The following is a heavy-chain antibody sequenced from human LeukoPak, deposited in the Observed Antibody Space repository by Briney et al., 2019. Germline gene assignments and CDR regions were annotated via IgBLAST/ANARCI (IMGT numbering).Heavy chain of an antibody. V-gene: IGHV3-13*01. CDR2: IGTAGDT. CDR3: ARDGNYYGSGSYYYYYYYMDV. CDR1: GFTFSRYD. D-gene: IGHD3-10*01. Sequence: PGGSLRLSCPASGFTFSRYDMHWVRQATGKGLEWVSAIGTAGDTYYPGSVKGRFTISRDNAKNSLYLQMNSLRAEDTAVYYCARDGNYYGSGSYYYYYYYMDVWGKGTTVTISS. J-gene: IGHJ6*03.